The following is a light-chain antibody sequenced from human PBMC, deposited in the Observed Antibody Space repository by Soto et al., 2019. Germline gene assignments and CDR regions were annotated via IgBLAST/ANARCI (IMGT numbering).Light chain of an antibody. CDR3: QQAKTFPALT. Sequence: DIQMTQSPSSVSASVGDRVTVTCRASQAISSWLAWYQQKPGKAPKLLIYAASSLQSGVPSRFRGSGSGTEFTLTISSLQPEDFATYYCQQAKTFPALTFGGGTKVDIK. CDR1: QAISSW. V-gene: IGKV1-12*01. J-gene: IGKJ4*01. CDR2: AAS.